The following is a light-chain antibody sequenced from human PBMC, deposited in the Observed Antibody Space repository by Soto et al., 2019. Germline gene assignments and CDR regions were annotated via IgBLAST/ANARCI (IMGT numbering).Light chain of an antibody. V-gene: IGLV2-11*01. CDR2: DVS. CDR1: SSDFGGYNY. CDR3: CSYAGTFYV. J-gene: IGLJ1*01. Sequence: QPVRTQPLSVPGSPGQSVTISCTGTSSDFGGYNYVSRYQHHPRNAPKLRIYDVSERPSGVPDPFSGSKSRNPASLTISGLQAEDEADYYCCSYAGTFYVFGTGTKVTVL.